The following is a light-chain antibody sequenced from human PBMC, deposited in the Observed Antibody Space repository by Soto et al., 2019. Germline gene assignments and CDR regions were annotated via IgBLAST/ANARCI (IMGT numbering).Light chain of an antibody. J-gene: IGLJ1*01. CDR2: EVS. CDR3: SSYTGSSTLHV. Sequence: QSVLTQPASVSGSPGQSITISCTGTSSDVGGYNSVSWYQQHPGKAPKLMIYEVSDRPSGVSNRFSGSKSGNTASLTISGLQAEDEADYYCSSYTGSSTLHVFGTGTKLTVL. CDR1: SSDVGGYNS. V-gene: IGLV2-14*01.